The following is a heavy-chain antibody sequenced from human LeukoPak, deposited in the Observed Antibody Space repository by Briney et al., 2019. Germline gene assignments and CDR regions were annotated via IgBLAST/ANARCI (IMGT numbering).Heavy chain of an antibody. Sequence: ASVKVSCKASGYTFTSYSISWVRQAPGQGLEWMGWISAYNGNTNYAQKLQGRVTMTTDTSTSTAYMELRSLRSDDTAVYYCARDNIVVVVAATPTPFDYWGKGTLVTVSS. CDR2: ISAYNGNT. CDR3: ARDNIVVVVAATPTPFDY. D-gene: IGHD2-15*01. V-gene: IGHV1-18*01. J-gene: IGHJ4*02. CDR1: GYTFTSYS.